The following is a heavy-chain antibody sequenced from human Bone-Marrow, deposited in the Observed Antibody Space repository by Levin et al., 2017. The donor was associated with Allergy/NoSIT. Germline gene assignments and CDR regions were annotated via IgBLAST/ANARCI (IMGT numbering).Heavy chain of an antibody. V-gene: IGHV1-2*02. Sequence: GESLKISCKASGYTFTGYYMHWVRQAPGQGLEWMGWINPNSGGTNYAQKFQGRVTMTRDTSISTAYMELSRLRSDDTAVYYCARDGAVVAATFTNWFDPWGQGTLVTVSS. CDR3: ARDGAVVAATFTNWFDP. J-gene: IGHJ5*02. CDR1: GYTFTGYY. CDR2: INPNSGGT. D-gene: IGHD2-15*01.